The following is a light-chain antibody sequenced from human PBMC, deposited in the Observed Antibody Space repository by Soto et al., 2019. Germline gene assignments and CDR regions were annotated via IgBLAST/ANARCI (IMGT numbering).Light chain of an antibody. CDR2: GAS. CDR1: QSVSSSY. V-gene: IGKV3D-20*02. J-gene: IGKJ5*01. Sequence: EIVLTQSPGTLSLSPGERATLSCRAIQSVSSSYLAWYQQKPGQAPRLLIYGASSRATGIPARFSGSGSGTDFTLTISSLETEDFAFYYCQQRNIWPTVTFGQGTRLEIK. CDR3: QQRNIWPTVT.